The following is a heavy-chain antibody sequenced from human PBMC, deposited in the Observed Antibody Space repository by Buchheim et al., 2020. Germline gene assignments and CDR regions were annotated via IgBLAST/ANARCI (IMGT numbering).Heavy chain of an antibody. CDR2: IYYSGST. J-gene: IGHJ6*02. D-gene: IGHD3-9*01. Sequence: QVQLQESGPGLVKPSETLSVTCTVSGGSVSSGNYYWSWIRQPPGKGLEWIGYIYYSGSTNYSPSLKSRVTISVDTSKDQFSLKLSSVTAADTAVYYCARSSYYDILTGYYLDYYYYGMDVWGQGTT. CDR3: ARSSYYDILTGYYLDYYYYGMDV. V-gene: IGHV4-61*01. CDR1: GGSVSSGNYY.